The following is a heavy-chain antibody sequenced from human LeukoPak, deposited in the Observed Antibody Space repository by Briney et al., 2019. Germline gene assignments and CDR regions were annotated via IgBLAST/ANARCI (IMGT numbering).Heavy chain of an antibody. CDR2: INSEGRST. J-gene: IGHJ4*02. CDR3: ARDALWSTEIDY. Sequence: AGSLRLSFEGAAFIHSTYWMHWVRQDPPKARAHVSRINSEGRSTGYADSGKDRFTISRDNTKNTLYRQMNSLRAEDTAVYYCARDALWSTEIDYWGEGTLVTVSS. D-gene: IGHD3-10*01. V-gene: IGHV3-74*01. CDR1: AFIHSTYW.